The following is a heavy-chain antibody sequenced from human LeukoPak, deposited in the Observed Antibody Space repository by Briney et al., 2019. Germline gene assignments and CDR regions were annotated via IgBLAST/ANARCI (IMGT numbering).Heavy chain of an antibody. D-gene: IGHD7-27*01. CDR3: GRGHWGLDY. V-gene: IGHV3-11*04. CDR2: ISNSGDSI. CDR1: GFTFSDSY. J-gene: IGHJ4*02. Sequence: GGSLRLSCAASGFTFSDSYMTWIRQAPGKGLEWVSFISNSGDSIYYADSVKGRFTTSRDNAKNSLFLQMNSLRAEDTAVYYCGRGHWGLDYWGQGALVTVSS.